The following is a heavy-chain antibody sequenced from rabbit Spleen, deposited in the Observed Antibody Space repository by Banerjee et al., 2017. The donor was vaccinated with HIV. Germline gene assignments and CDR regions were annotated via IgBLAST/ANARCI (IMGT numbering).Heavy chain of an antibody. D-gene: IGHD2-1*01. CDR2: IYPDYGST. CDR3: ARDRGIYDDYGPNTRLDL. J-gene: IGHJ3*01. Sequence: QEQLVESGGGLVTLGGSLKLSCKASGIDFSSYGISWVRQAPGKGLEWIAYIYPDYGSTDYASWVNGRFTISLDNAQNTVFLQMTSLTAADTATYFCARDRGIYDDYGPNTRLDLWGPGTLVTVS. CDR1: GIDFSSYG. V-gene: IGHV1S47*01.